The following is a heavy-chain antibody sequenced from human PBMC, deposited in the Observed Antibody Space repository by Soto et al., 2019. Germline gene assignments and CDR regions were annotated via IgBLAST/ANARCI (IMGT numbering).Heavy chain of an antibody. CDR2: ISYDGSNK. CDR3: AKDDGSYSLDY. D-gene: IGHD3-10*01. J-gene: IGHJ4*02. V-gene: IGHV3-30*18. Sequence: QVQLVESGGGVVQPGSSLRLSCAASGFTFSSYGMHWVRQAPGKGLEWVAVISYDGSNKYYADSLKGRFTISRDDSKNTLYLQMNSLGAEDTAVYNCAKDDGSYSLDYWGQGTLVTVSS. CDR1: GFTFSSYG.